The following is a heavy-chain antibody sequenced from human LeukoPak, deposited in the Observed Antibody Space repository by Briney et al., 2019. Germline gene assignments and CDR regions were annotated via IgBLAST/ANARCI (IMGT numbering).Heavy chain of an antibody. V-gene: IGHV3-7*01. CDR1: GFAFSSYW. Sequence: GGSLRLSCAASGFAFSSYWMSWVRQAPGKGLEWVANIKQDGSEKYYVDSVKGRFTISRDNAKNSLYLQMNSLRAEDTAVYYCARDRRYYGSGDYFDYWGQGTLVTVSS. J-gene: IGHJ4*02. CDR3: ARDRRYYGSGDYFDY. CDR2: IKQDGSEK. D-gene: IGHD3-10*01.